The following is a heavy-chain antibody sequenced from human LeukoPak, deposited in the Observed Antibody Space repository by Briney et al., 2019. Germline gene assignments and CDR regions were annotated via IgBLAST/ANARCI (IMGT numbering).Heavy chain of an antibody. D-gene: IGHD3-10*01. Sequence: PGGSLRLSCAASGFTFSSYAMRWVRQAPGKGLEWVSGISDSGGSTYYADSVKGRFTISRDNSKNTLYLQINSLRAEDTAVYYCAKLYYYGPIYFHHWGQGTLVTVSS. CDR1: GFTFSSYA. CDR3: AKLYYYGPIYFHH. V-gene: IGHV3-23*01. CDR2: ISDSGGST. J-gene: IGHJ1*01.